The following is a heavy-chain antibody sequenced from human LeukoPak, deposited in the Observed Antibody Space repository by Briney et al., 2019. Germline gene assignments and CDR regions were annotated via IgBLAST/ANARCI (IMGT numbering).Heavy chain of an antibody. V-gene: IGHV4-34*01. CDR3: ARDMEQTAVAGTHLGSYFDY. Sequence: SETLSLTCAVYGGSFSGYYWSWIRQPPGKGLEWIGEINHSGSTNYNPSLKSRVTISADTSKNQFSLKLSSVTAADTAVYYCARDMEQTAVAGTHLGSYFDYWGQGTLVTVSS. D-gene: IGHD6-19*01. J-gene: IGHJ4*02. CDR1: GGSFSGYY. CDR2: INHSGST.